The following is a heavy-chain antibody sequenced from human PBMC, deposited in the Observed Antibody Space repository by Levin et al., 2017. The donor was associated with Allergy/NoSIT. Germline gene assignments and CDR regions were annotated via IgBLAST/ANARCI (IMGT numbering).Heavy chain of an antibody. D-gene: IGHD6-19*01. CDR3: AKDMAGYYDYGMDV. CDR2: ISWNSGSI. CDR1: GFTFDDYA. Sequence: PGGSLRLSCAASGFTFDDYAMHWVRQAPGKGLEWVSGISWNSGSIGYADSVKGRFTISRDNAKNSLYLQMNSLRAEDTALYYCAKDMAGYYDYGMDVWGQGTTVTVSS. V-gene: IGHV3-9*01. J-gene: IGHJ6*02.